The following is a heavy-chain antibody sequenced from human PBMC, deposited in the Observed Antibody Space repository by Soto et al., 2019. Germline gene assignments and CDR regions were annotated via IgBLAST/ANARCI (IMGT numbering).Heavy chain of an antibody. CDR2: ISSNGGST. V-gene: IGHV3-64D*06. CDR1: GFTFSSYA. CDR3: VKVLRGLASVLRYFDWLLQRPTFDY. J-gene: IGHJ4*02. D-gene: IGHD3-9*01. Sequence: GGSLRLSCSASGFTFSSYAMHWVRQAPGKGLEYVSAISSNGGSTYYADSVKGRFTISRDNSKNTLYLQMSSLRAEDTAVYYCVKVLRGLASVLRYFDWLLQRPTFDYWGQGTLVTVSS.